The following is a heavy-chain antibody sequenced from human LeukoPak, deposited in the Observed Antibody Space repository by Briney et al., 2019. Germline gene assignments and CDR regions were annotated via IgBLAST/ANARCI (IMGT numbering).Heavy chain of an antibody. CDR2: IKQDGSEK. Sequence: PGGSLRLSCAASGFTFSSYWMSWVRQAPGKGLEWVANIKQDGSEKYYVDSVKGRFTISRDNAKNSLYLQMNSLRAEDTAVYYCARDSGPPTTYYDFWSGYPYNGMDVWGQGTTVTVSS. D-gene: IGHD3-3*01. J-gene: IGHJ6*02. V-gene: IGHV3-7*01. CDR1: GFTFSSYW. CDR3: ARDSGPPTTYYDFWSGYPYNGMDV.